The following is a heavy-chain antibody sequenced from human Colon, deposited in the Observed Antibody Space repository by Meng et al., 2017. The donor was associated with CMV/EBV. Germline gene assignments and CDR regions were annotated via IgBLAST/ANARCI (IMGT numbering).Heavy chain of an antibody. J-gene: IGHJ6*02. CDR3: AKDLTAYYHTTGGDDFSGMDV. D-gene: IGHD3-9*01. Sequence: GESLKISCAASGFIFEDYAMHWVRQVPGKGLEWVSLIDWDGGNTYYADAVKGRFTISRDNSKDSLYLQMNSLRVEDTALYYCAKDLTAYYHTTGGDDFSGMDVWGLGTTVTVSS. CDR1: GFIFEDYA. V-gene: IGHV3-43D*03. CDR2: IDWDGGNT.